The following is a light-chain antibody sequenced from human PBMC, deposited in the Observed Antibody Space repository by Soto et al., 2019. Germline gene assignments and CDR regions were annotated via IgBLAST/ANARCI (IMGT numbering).Light chain of an antibody. CDR2: GAF. CDR3: QQYNNWPPLT. Sequence: EIVMTQSPATLSVSPGERATLSCRASQSVSSNLAWYQQKPGQAPRLLIYGAFTRATGIPARFSGSGSVTEFTLTISRLQSEDFAVYYCQQYNNWPPLTFGGGTKVEIK. V-gene: IGKV3-15*01. CDR1: QSVSSN. J-gene: IGKJ4*01.